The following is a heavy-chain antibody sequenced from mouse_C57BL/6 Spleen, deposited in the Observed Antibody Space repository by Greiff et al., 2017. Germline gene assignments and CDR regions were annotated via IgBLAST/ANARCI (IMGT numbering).Heavy chain of an antibody. J-gene: IGHJ4*01. CDR3: ASAYYSNPYAMDY. D-gene: IGHD2-5*01. CDR1: GYTFTSYW. V-gene: IGHV1-64*01. Sequence: QVKLKQPGAELVKPGASVKLSCKASGYTFTSYWMHWVKQRPGQGLEWIGMIHPNSGSTNYNEKFKSKATLTVDKSSSTAYMQLSSLTSEDSAVYYCASAYYSNPYAMDYWGQGTSVTVSS. CDR2: IHPNSGST.